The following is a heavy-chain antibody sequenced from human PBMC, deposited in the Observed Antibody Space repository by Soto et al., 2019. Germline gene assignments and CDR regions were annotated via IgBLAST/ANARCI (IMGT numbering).Heavy chain of an antibody. D-gene: IGHD3-9*01. Sequence: PGGSLRLSCAASGFTFSSYGMHWVRQAPGKGLEWVAVIWYDGSNKYYADSVKGRFTISRDNSKNTLYLQMNSLRAEDTAVYYCARDRTVLRYFDWLLFSWGQGTLVTVXS. V-gene: IGHV3-33*01. CDR3: ARDRTVLRYFDWLLFS. CDR2: IWYDGSNK. CDR1: GFTFSSYG. J-gene: IGHJ5*02.